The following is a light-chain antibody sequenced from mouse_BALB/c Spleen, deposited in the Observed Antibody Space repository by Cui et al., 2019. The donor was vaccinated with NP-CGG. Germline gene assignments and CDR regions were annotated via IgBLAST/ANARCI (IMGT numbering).Light chain of an antibody. V-gene: IGLV1*01. J-gene: IGLJ1*01. CDR2: GTN. CDR1: TGAVTTRNY. Sequence: QAVVTQESELTTSPGETVTLTCRSSTGAVTTRNYAHWVKEKPDHLFTGLIGGTNNRAPGVPARFSGSLIGDKAALTITGAQTEDEAIYFCALWYSNHWVFSGGTKLTVL. CDR3: ALWYSNHWV.